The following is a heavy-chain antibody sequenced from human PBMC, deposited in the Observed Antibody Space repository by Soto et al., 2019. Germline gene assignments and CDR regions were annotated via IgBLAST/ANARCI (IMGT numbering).Heavy chain of an antibody. CDR2: INPNSGGT. Sequence: ASVKVSCKGSGYTFTAFHIHWVRQAPGQGLEWMAWINPNSGGTNYAQKFQGRVTMTTDTSISTAYMELSSLRSDDTAVYYCARVVPGAEAWFGPWGQGTLVTVSS. V-gene: IGHV1-2*02. D-gene: IGHD2-2*01. CDR3: ARVVPGAEAWFGP. CDR1: GYTFTAFH. J-gene: IGHJ5*02.